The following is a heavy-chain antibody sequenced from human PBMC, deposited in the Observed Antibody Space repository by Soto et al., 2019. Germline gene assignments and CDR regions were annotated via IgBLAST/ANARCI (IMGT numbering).Heavy chain of an antibody. V-gene: IGHV4-34*11. J-gene: IGHJ5*02. CDR1: GGSFSGYY. D-gene: IGHD2-21*01. Sequence: PSETLSLTCAVYGGSFSGYYWSWIRQPPGKGLEWVGYIYYDGTARHNPSLKSRVTISLETSKNQFSLRRTSVTAADTAVYYCTRGGDAYKNGXWGQGTLVTVSS. CDR2: IYYDGTA. CDR3: TRGGDAYKNGX.